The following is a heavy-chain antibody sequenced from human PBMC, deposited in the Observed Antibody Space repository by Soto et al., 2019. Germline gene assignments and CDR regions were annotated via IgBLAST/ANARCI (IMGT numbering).Heavy chain of an antibody. CDR2: ITSTGSST. CDR3: AKGVEGYIVSPFDY. V-gene: IGHV3-23*01. J-gene: IGHJ4*02. Sequence: EVQLLESGGGVVQPGGSLRLSCAASGFFFSDYAMTWVRQAPGKGLEWVSAITSTGSSTYFADSVKGRITISRDNSKNTLSLQMASLRAEDTAIFYCAKGVEGYIVSPFDYWGQGVLVTFSS. D-gene: IGHD3-16*02. CDR1: GFFFSDYA.